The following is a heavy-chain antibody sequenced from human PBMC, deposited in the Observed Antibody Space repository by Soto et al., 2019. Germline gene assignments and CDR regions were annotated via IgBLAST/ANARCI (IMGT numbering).Heavy chain of an antibody. CDR2: IWYDGSNK. CDR1: GFTFSSYG. J-gene: IGHJ4*02. V-gene: IGHV3-33*01. CDR3: ARGAPLLWGENFDY. D-gene: IGHD3-16*01. Sequence: QVQLVESGGGVVQPGRSLRLSCAASGFTFSSYGMHWVRQAPGKGLEWVAVIWYDGSNKYYADSVKGRFTISRDNSKNTLYLQMNSLRAEDTAVYYCARGAPLLWGENFDYWGQGTLVTVSS.